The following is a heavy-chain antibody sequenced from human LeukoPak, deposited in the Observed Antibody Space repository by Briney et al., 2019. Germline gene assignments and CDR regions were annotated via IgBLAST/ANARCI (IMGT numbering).Heavy chain of an antibody. Sequence: EASVKVSCKASGYTFTSYGISWVRQAPGQGLEWMGWISAYNGNTSYAQKLQGRVTMTTDTSTSTAYMELRSLRSDDTAVYYCARVYAAAGTFDYWGQGTLVTVSS. CDR2: ISAYNGNT. CDR1: GYTFTSYG. D-gene: IGHD6-13*01. J-gene: IGHJ4*02. V-gene: IGHV1-18*01. CDR3: ARVYAAAGTFDY.